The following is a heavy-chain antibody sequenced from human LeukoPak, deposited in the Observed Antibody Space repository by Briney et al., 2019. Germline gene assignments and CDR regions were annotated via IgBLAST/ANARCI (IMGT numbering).Heavy chain of an antibody. CDR1: GFTLSNYG. Sequence: PGRSLRLSCAASGFTLSNYGMHWVRQAPGKGLEWVAVIWYDGSNKYYADSVKGRFTISRDNSKNTLYLQMNSLRAEDTAVYYCASARALYGYSGYDEPYFDYWGQGTLVTVSS. CDR2: IWYDGSNK. J-gene: IGHJ4*02. V-gene: IGHV3-33*01. D-gene: IGHD5-12*01. CDR3: ASARALYGYSGYDEPYFDY.